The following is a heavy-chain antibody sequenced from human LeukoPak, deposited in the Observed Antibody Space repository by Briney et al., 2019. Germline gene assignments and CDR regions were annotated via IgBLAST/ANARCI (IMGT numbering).Heavy chain of an antibody. V-gene: IGHV5-51*01. CDR2: IYPDISDT. CDR3: ARNLDIAVAGYYFDY. J-gene: IGHJ4*02. Sequence: GESLKISCKGSGYSFTNYWIGWVRQMPGKGLEWMGIIYPDISDTRYSPSFQGQVTMSSDKSISTAYLQWSSLQASDTAMYYCARNLDIAVAGYYFDYWGQGTQVTVSS. D-gene: IGHD6-19*01. CDR1: GYSFTNYW.